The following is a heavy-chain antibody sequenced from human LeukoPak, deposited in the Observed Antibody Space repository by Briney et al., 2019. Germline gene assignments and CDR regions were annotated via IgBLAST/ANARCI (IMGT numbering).Heavy chain of an antibody. CDR2: IIPILGIA. D-gene: IGHD3-10*01. CDR1: GGTFSSYA. CDR3: ARGTMVRGVDDFDY. V-gene: IGHV1-69*04. J-gene: IGHJ4*02. Sequence: ASVKVSCKASGGTFSSYAISWVRQAPGQGLEWMGRIIPILGIANYAQKFQGRVTITADKSTSTAYMELSSLRSEDTAAYYCARGTMVRGVDDFDYWGQGTLVTVSS.